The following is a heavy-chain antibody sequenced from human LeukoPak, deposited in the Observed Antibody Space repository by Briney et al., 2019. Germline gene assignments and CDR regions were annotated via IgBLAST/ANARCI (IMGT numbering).Heavy chain of an antibody. CDR2: IYASGST. V-gene: IGHV4-61*02. D-gene: IGHD3-10*01. CDR3: ARLQRGGRGVPY. J-gene: IGHJ4*02. CDR1: GDSIRSDTYY. Sequence: SETLPLTCTVSGDSIRSDTYYWNWIRQPAGKGLEWIGRIYASGSTNYNPSLKSRVSISVDTSKNQFSLELSSVTAADTAVYYCARLQRGGRGVPYWGQGTLVTVPS.